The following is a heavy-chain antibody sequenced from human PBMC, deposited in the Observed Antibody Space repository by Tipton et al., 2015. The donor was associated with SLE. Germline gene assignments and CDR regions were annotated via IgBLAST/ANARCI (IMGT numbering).Heavy chain of an antibody. J-gene: IGHJ4*02. CDR1: GFTFSSYA. V-gene: IGHV3-23*01. D-gene: IGHD2-15*01. Sequence: SLRLSCAASGFTFSSYAMSWVRQAPGKGLEWVSAISGSGGSTYYADSVKGRFTTSRDNSKNTLYLQMNSLRAEDTAVYYCAKAHPPYCSGGSCFFDYWGQGTLVTVSS. CDR3: AKAHPPYCSGGSCFFDY. CDR2: ISGSGGST.